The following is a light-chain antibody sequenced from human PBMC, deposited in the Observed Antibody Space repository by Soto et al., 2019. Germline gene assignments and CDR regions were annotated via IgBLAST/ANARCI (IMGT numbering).Light chain of an antibody. V-gene: IGLV3-27*01. CDR3: YSAPDNNLV. Sequence: SYELTQPSSVSVSPGQTARITCSGDVLTKKCARWFQREPGQAPVVVTYQDSERPSGIPERFSGSSSGTIVTLTISGARVEDAAAFYCYSAPDNNLVFGGGTKLTVL. CDR1: VLTKKC. J-gene: IGLJ3*02. CDR2: QDS.